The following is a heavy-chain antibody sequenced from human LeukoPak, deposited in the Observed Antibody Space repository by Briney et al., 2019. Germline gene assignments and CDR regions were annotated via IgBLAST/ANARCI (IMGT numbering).Heavy chain of an antibody. D-gene: IGHD3-10*01. Sequence: SGGSLRLSCAASGFTFSRYAMSWVRQAPGKGLEWVSAVSGCGGSTYYADSVKGLFTISRDNSKNTLYLQMNSLRAEDTAVYYCAKRMIRGVNHDAFDLWGQGTMVTVSS. V-gene: IGHV3-23*01. CDR2: VSGCGGST. CDR3: AKRMIRGVNHDAFDL. J-gene: IGHJ3*01. CDR1: GFTFSRYA.